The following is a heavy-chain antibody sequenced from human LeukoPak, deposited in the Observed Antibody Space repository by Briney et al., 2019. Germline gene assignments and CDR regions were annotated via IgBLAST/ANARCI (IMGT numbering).Heavy chain of an antibody. CDR1: GYTFTGYY. J-gene: IGHJ4*02. Sequence: ASVKVSCKASGYTFTGYYMHWVGQAPGQGLEWMGWINPNSGCTNYAQKFQGRVTMTRDTSISTAYMELSRLRSDDTAVYYCARDEGVVVVTSWVYWGQGTLVTVSS. D-gene: IGHD3-22*01. CDR2: INPNSGCT. CDR3: ARDEGVVVVTSWVY. V-gene: IGHV1-2*02.